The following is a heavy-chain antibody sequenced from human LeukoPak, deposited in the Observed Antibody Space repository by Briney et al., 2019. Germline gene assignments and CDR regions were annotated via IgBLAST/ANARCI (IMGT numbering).Heavy chain of an antibody. V-gene: IGHV3-30*18. Sequence: GGSLRLFCAASGFTFSSYGMHWVRQAPGKGLEWVAVISYDGSNKYYADSVKGRFTISRDNSKNTLYLQMNSLRAEDTAVYYCAKDLGSSWTYYYYGMDVWGQGTTVTVSS. CDR2: ISYDGSNK. CDR1: GFTFSSYG. CDR3: AKDLGSSWTYYYYGMDV. D-gene: IGHD6-13*01. J-gene: IGHJ6*02.